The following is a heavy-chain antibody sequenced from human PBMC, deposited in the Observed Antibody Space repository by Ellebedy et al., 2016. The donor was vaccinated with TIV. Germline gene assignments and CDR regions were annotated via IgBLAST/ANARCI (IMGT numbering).Heavy chain of an antibody. CDR3: ARDRGAASFDP. J-gene: IGHJ5*02. V-gene: IGHV4-38-2*02. Sequence: MPSETLSLTCTVSGYSISSGYFWGWIRQPPGKGLEWIGSIHHSGTTYYNPSLKSRVTISVDTSKNQFSLKLRSVTAADTAVYYCARDRGAASFDPWGQGALVTVSS. CDR1: GYSISSGYF. CDR2: IHHSGTT. D-gene: IGHD6-25*01.